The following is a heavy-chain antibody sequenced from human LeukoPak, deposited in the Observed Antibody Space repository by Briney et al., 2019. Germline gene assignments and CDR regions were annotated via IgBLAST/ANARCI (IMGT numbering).Heavy chain of an antibody. V-gene: IGHV3-20*04. CDR2: INWNGGST. Sequence: GGSLRLSCAASGFIFDDYGMNWVRQAPGKGLEWVSGINWNGGSTGYADSVKGRFTISRDNAKNSPYLQMNSLRAEDTALYYCARAAHYGVYALVKYFFDYWGQGTLVTASA. CDR1: GFIFDDYG. CDR3: ARAAHYGVYALVKYFFDY. D-gene: IGHD4-17*01. J-gene: IGHJ4*02.